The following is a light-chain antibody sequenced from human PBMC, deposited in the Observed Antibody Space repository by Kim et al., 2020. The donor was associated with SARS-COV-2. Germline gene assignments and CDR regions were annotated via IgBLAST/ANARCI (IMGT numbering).Light chain of an antibody. CDR2: NTN. V-gene: IGLV1-44*01. CDR3: SAWDDSLNAVV. J-gene: IGLJ2*01. Sequence: ELTQPPSASGTPGQRATISCSGTRSTIGSNSVNWYQQLPGTAPRLLIYNTNQRPSGVPDRFSGSKSGTSASLAISGLQSGDETDYYCSAWDDSLNAVVFGGGTKVTVL. CDR1: RSTIGSNS.